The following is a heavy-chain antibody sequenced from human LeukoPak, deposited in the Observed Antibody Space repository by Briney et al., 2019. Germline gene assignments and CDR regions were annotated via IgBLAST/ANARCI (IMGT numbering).Heavy chain of an antibody. J-gene: IGHJ6*02. CDR3: AGEGVGMDV. CDR2: ISYSGST. V-gene: IGHV4-59*01. D-gene: IGHD3-16*01. Sequence: SETLSLTCTVSGGSISSYYWSWIRQPPGKGLEWIGYISYSGSTNYNPSLKSRVTISVDTSKNQFSLKLSSVTAADTAVYYCAGEGVGMDVWGQGTTVTVSS. CDR1: GGSISSYY.